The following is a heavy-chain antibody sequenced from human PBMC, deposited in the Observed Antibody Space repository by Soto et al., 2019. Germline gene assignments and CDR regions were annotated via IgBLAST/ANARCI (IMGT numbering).Heavy chain of an antibody. V-gene: IGHV3-48*01. D-gene: IGHD2-15*01. CDR2: ISSSSSTI. CDR1: GFTFSSYS. CDR3: ARESGGSCYVY. Sequence: GGSLRLSCAASGFTFSSYSMNWVRQAPGKGLEWVSYISSSSSTIYYADSVKGRFTISRDNAKNSLYLQMNSLRAEDMAVYYCARESGGSCYVYWGQGTLVTVSS. J-gene: IGHJ4*02.